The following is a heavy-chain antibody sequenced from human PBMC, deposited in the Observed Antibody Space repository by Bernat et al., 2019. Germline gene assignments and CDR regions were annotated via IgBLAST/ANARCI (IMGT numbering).Heavy chain of an antibody. CDR1: GFTFRDYA. Sequence: EVQLVESGGGLVQPGRSLRLSCAASGFTFRDYAMHWVRQVPGKGLQWVSCISWNGLSIDYGDSVKGRFTISRDNAKNSLYLQMDSLRPDDTALYDCATGNRPPDNYSPDMDYWGQGTLVTVSS. V-gene: IGHV3-9*01. J-gene: IGHJ4*01. D-gene: IGHD2-15*01. CDR3: ATGNRPPDNYSPDMDY. CDR2: ISWNGLSI.